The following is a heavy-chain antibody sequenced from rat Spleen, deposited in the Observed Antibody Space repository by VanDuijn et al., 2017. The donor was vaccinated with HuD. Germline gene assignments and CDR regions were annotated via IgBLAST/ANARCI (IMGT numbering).Heavy chain of an antibody. CDR3: ARGGEQLYLLFAY. D-gene: IGHD1-10*01. J-gene: IGHJ3*01. V-gene: IGHV3-3*01. CDR2: INSAGNT. CDR1: DYSIASGYR. Sequence: EVQLQESGPGLVKPSQSLSLTCSVTDYSIASGYRWNWIRKFPGNKLEWMGYINSAGNTNYNPSLKSRISITRDTSKNQFFLQVNSVTTEDTATYYCARGGEQLYLLFAYWGQGTLLTVSS.